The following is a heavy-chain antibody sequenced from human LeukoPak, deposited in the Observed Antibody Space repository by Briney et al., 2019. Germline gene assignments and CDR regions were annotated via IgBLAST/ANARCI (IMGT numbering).Heavy chain of an antibody. CDR3: AREDWSGYWFDP. D-gene: IGHD3-3*01. Sequence: ASVKVSCKASGYTFTSYGISWVRQAPGQGLEWMGWISAYNGNTNYAQKLQGRVTMTTDTSTSTAYMELRSLGSDDTAVYYCAREDWSGYWFDPWGQGTLVTVSS. CDR1: GYTFTSYG. CDR2: ISAYNGNT. V-gene: IGHV1-18*01. J-gene: IGHJ5*02.